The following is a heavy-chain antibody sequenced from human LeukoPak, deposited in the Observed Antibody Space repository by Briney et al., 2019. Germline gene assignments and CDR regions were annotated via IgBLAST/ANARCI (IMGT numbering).Heavy chain of an antibody. Sequence: GGSLRLSCAASGFTFSSYSMNWVRQAPGKGLEWVSSISSSSSYIYYADSVKGRFTISRDNAMNSLYLQMNSLRAEDTAVYYCARARVREMATIALDYWGQGTLVTVSS. CDR1: GFTFSSYS. CDR3: ARARVREMATIALDY. V-gene: IGHV3-21*01. D-gene: IGHD5-24*01. CDR2: ISSSSSYI. J-gene: IGHJ4*02.